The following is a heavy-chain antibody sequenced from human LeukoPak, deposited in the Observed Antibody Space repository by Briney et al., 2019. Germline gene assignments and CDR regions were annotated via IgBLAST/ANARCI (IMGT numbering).Heavy chain of an antibody. J-gene: IGHJ4*02. CDR2: MHFSGST. CDR1: GGSISSYY. V-gene: IGHV4-59*01. CDR3: ARGFRGAGFDY. Sequence: SETLSLTCTVSGGSISSYYWSWIRQPPGKGLEWIGYMHFSGSTNYNPSLKSRVTISVDTSKKQFSLKLTSVTAADTAVYYCARGFRGAGFDYGGQGTLVTVSS. D-gene: IGHD2-21*01.